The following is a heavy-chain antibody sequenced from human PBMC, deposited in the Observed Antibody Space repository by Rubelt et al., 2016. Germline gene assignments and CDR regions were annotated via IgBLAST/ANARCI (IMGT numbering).Heavy chain of an antibody. D-gene: IGHD6-6*01. CDR1: FA. CDR3: ARASPGMDV. Sequence: FAMHWVRQAPGKGLEWVSVISYDGKNKYYADSVEGRFTISRDNAKNSLYLQMNSLRVEDTALYYCARASPGMDVWGLGTTVTVSS. V-gene: IGHV3-30*04. J-gene: IGHJ6*02. CDR2: ISYDGKNK.